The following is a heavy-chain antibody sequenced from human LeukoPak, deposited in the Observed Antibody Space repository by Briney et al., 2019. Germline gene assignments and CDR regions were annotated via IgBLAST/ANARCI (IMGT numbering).Heavy chain of an antibody. V-gene: IGHV1-8*01. CDR3: ARDDQLRLLGHTYNWFDP. CDR2: MNPNSGNA. D-gene: IGHD4-17*01. CDR1: GYTITNFD. J-gene: IGHJ5*02. Sequence: ASVKVSCKASGYTITNFDINWVRQATGQGLEWMGWMNPNSGNAGNAQKFQGRVTMTRNTSISTAYLELSSLRSDDTAVYYCARDDQLRLLGHTYNWFDPWGQGTLVTVSS.